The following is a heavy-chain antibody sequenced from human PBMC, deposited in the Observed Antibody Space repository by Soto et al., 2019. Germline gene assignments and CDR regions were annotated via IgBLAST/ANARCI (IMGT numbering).Heavy chain of an antibody. V-gene: IGHV4-59*01. Sequence: PSETLSLTCTVSGGSISSYYWSWIRQPPGKGLEWIGYIYYSGSTNYSPSLKSRVTISVDTSKNQFSLKLSSVTAADTAVYYCARVHLPFYTIFGVVPWGTDYYGMDVWGQGTTVTVSS. CDR2: IYYSGST. CDR1: GGSISSYY. J-gene: IGHJ6*02. D-gene: IGHD3-3*01. CDR3: ARVHLPFYTIFGVVPWGTDYYGMDV.